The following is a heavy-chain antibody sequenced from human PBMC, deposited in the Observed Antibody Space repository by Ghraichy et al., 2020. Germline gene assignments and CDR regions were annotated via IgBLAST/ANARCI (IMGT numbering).Heavy chain of an antibody. J-gene: IGHJ6*02. V-gene: IGHV3-11*01. CDR2: ISSSGSTI. CDR1: GFTFSDYY. Sequence: LTCAASGFTFSDYYMSWIRQAPGKGLEWVSYISSSGSTIYYADSVKGRFTISRDNAKNLLYLQMNSLRAEDTAVYYCARDSEGYYYYGMDVWGQGTTVTVSS. CDR3: ARDSEGYYYYGMDV. D-gene: IGHD1-14*01.